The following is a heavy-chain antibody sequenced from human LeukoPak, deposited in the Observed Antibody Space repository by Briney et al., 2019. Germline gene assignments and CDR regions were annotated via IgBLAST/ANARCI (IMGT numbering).Heavy chain of an antibody. CDR1: GFTFSAFG. V-gene: IGHV3-23*01. D-gene: IGHD5-12*01. Sequence: GGSLRLSCAASGFTFSAFGMSWVRQAPGKGLEWVSTISPAGDATYYTDSVKGRFTISRDNSKNTVSLQMSSLRAEDTAVFYCTKRASGYYFDSWGQGTLVTVS. CDR3: TKRASGYYFDS. CDR2: ISPAGDAT. J-gene: IGHJ4*02.